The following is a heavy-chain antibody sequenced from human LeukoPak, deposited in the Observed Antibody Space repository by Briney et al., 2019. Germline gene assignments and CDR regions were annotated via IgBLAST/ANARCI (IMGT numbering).Heavy chain of an antibody. J-gene: IGHJ5*02. CDR1: GFTVGSNY. D-gene: IGHD5-24*01. CDR2: IYTSGNT. Sequence: GGSLRLSCAASGFTVGSNYMSWVRQAPGKTLEWVSVIYTSGNTYYADSVKGRFTISRDNSKNTLYLQMNSLRAEDTAVYYCARVPDGYNLGTYFDPWGQGTLVTVSS. CDR3: ARVPDGYNLGTYFDP. V-gene: IGHV3-53*01.